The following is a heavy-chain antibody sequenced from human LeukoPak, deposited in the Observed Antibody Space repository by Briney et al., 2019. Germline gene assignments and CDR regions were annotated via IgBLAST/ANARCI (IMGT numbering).Heavy chain of an antibody. CDR1: GYTFTSYG. CDR3: AMVNYEFRPIRAFDI. CDR2: INPSGGST. D-gene: IGHD4-11*01. V-gene: IGHV1-46*01. J-gene: IGHJ3*02. Sequence: ASVKVSCKASGYTFTSYGISWVRQAPGQGLEWMGIINPSGGSTSYAQKFQGRVTMTRDTSTSTVYMELSSLRSEDTAVYYCAMVNYEFRPIRAFDIWGQGTMVTVSS.